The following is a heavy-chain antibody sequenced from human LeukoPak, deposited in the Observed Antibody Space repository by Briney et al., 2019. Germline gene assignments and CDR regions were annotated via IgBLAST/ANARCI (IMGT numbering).Heavy chain of an antibody. CDR2: MYYTGIT. CDR3: ARELPPGDFDY. CDR1: GASISSASYH. Sequence: SETLSLTCTVSGASISSASYHWGWIRQPPGKGLEWIGSMYYTGITYHNPSLKSRVTISLDTSKNQFSLKLNSVTAADTAVYYCARELPPGDFDYWGQGTLVTVSS. J-gene: IGHJ4*02. D-gene: IGHD1-26*01. V-gene: IGHV4-39*07.